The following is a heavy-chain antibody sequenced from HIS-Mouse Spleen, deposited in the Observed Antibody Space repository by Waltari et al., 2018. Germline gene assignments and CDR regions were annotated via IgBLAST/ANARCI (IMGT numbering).Heavy chain of an antibody. D-gene: IGHD6-19*01. CDR2: INPNRGGT. V-gene: IGHV1-2*02. J-gene: IGHJ6*02. Sequence: QVQLVQSGAEVNKPGASVKVSCKASGYTFTGYHLHWVRQATGQGLEWMGRINPNRGGTNYAQKLQGRVTMTRDTSISTAYMELSRLRSDDTAVYYCARDSIAVMDVWGQGTTVTVSS. CDR1: GYTFTGYH. CDR3: ARDSIAVMDV.